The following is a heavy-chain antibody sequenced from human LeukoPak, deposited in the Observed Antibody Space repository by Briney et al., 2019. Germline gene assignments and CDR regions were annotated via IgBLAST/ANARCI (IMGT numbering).Heavy chain of an antibody. D-gene: IGHD6-13*01. CDR1: GDSISSGGYS. V-gene: IGHV4-30-2*01. Sequence: SQTLSLTCAVSGDSISSGGYSWSWIRQPPGKGLEWIVYIYHSGSTYYNPSLKSRVPISVARSKNQFSLKLSSVTAADTAVYYCARGRIAAAIDYWGQGTLVTVSS. CDR3: ARGRIAAAIDY. J-gene: IGHJ4*02. CDR2: IYHSGST.